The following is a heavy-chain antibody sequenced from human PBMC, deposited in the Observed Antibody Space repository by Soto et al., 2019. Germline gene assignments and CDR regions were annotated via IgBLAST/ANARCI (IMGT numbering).Heavy chain of an antibody. CDR1: GFTFSDYS. V-gene: IGHV3-48*01. D-gene: IGHD3-22*01. J-gene: IGHJ4*02. Sequence: EVPLVESGGGLVQPGGPLRLSCVASGFTFSDYSMNWVRQAPGKGLEWVSFISGRSNTIYYADSVKGRFTISRDNAKNSLYLLMNSLRAEDTAVYYCAREGDGSGYFSDYWGQGTLVTVPS. CDR3: AREGDGSGYFSDY. CDR2: ISGRSNTI.